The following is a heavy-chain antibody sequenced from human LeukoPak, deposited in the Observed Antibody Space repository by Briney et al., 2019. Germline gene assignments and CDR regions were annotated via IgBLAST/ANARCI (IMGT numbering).Heavy chain of an antibody. CDR2: IKQDGSEK. CDR1: GFTFSSIW. Sequence: GGSLRLSCAASGFTFSSIWMSWVRQAPGKGMEWGANIKQDGSEKYYVDSVKGRFTISRDNAKNSLYLQMNSLRAEDTAVYYCARDYPLDWLYDNWGQGTLVTVSS. J-gene: IGHJ4*02. D-gene: IGHD3-9*01. V-gene: IGHV3-7*01. CDR3: ARDYPLDWLYDN.